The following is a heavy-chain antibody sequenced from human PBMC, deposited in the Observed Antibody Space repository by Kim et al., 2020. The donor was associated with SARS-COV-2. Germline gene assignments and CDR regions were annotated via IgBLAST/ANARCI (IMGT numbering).Heavy chain of an antibody. J-gene: IGHJ4*02. Sequence: YYNPSLKSRVTISVDTSKNQFLLKVNSVTAADTAVYYCARDQGLLWFGEAWGPGTLVTVSS. D-gene: IGHD3-10*01. V-gene: IGHV4-39*07. CDR3: ARDQGLLWFGEA.